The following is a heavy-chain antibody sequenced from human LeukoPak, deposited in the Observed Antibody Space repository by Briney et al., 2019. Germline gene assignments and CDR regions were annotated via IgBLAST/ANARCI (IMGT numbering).Heavy chain of an antibody. Sequence: GGSLRLSCAASGFTFSSYGMHWVRRAPGKGLEWVAVIWYDGSNTYYVDSVKGRFTISRDNSKNTLYLQMNSLRAEDTAVYYCAREARYDSSGYYFDYWGQGTLVTVSS. V-gene: IGHV3-33*01. CDR1: GFTFSSYG. CDR2: IWYDGSNT. CDR3: AREARYDSSGYYFDY. D-gene: IGHD3-22*01. J-gene: IGHJ4*02.